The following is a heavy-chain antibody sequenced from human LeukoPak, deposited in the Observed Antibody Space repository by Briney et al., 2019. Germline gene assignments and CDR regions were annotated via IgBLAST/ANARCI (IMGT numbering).Heavy chain of an antibody. Sequence: PSETLSLTCTVSGGSISSYYWSWIRQPAGKGLEWIGRIYISGSTNYNPSLKSRVTMSVDTSKNQFSLKLSSVTAADTAVYFCAGGIGYATSPADHLGQGTLVIVSS. J-gene: IGHJ5*02. CDR1: GGSISSYY. CDR3: AGGIGYATSPADH. V-gene: IGHV4-4*07. D-gene: IGHD6-13*01. CDR2: IYISGST.